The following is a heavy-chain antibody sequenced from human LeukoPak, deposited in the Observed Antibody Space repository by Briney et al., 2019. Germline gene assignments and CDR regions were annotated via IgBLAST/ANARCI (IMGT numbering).Heavy chain of an antibody. D-gene: IGHD3-3*01. V-gene: IGHV3-43*02. CDR2: ISGDGDST. CDR1: GFTFDDYA. Sequence: GGSLRLSCAASGFTFDDYAMHWVRQAPGKGLEWVSFISGDGDSTYYADPVKGRFTISRDNSKNSLYLQMNSLRTEDTALYYCANGTPPYYDFWSTYYYYMDVWGKGTTVTVSS. J-gene: IGHJ6*03. CDR3: ANGTPPYYDFWSTYYYYMDV.